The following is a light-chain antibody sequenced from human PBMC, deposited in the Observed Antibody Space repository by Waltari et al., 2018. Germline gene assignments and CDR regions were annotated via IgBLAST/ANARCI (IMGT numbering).Light chain of an antibody. Sequence: EIVMTQSPATLSVYPGERATLSCRASQCVSSNLAWYQQTPGQAPRLLIYGASTRATGIPARFSGSGSGTEFTLTISSLQSEDFAVYYCQQYNNWPPGDTFGQGTKLEIK. CDR3: QQYNNWPPGDT. V-gene: IGKV3-15*01. CDR1: QCVSSN. CDR2: GAS. J-gene: IGKJ2*01.